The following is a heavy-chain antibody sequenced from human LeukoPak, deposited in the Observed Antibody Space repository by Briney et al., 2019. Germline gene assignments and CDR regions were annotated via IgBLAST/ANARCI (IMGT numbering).Heavy chain of an antibody. CDR3: AGVRGYDSLPTDY. CDR1: GGSFSGYY. Sequence: SETLSLTCAVYGGSFSGYYWSWIRQPPGKGLEWIGEINHSGSTNYNPSLKSRVTISVDTSKNQFSLKLSSVTAADSAVYYCAGVRGYDSLPTDYWGQGTLVTVSS. V-gene: IGHV4-34*01. CDR2: INHSGST. J-gene: IGHJ4*02. D-gene: IGHD5-12*01.